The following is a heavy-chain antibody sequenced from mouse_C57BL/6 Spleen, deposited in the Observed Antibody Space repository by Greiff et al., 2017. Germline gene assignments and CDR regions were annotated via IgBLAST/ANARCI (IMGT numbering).Heavy chain of an antibody. Sequence: EVNVVESGGGLVKPGGSLKLSCAASGFTFSSYAMSWVRQTPEKRLEWVATISDGGSYTYYPDNVKVRFTISRDNAKNNLYLQMSHLKSQDTAMYYCSRVSAPPYYSFDYWGQGTTLTVSS. D-gene: IGHD2-10*01. CDR2: ISDGGSYT. V-gene: IGHV5-4*03. CDR3: SRVSAPPYYSFDY. CDR1: GFTFSSYA. J-gene: IGHJ2*01.